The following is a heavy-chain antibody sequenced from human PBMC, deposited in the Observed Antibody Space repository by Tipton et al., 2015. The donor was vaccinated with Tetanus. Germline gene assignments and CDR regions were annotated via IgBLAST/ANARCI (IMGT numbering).Heavy chain of an antibody. V-gene: IGHV3-21*06. CDR2: ISSTSSYI. J-gene: IGHJ4*02. CDR1: GFTFSSFW. D-gene: IGHD5-18*01. CDR3: ARDGYTYGFDY. Sequence: SLRLSCAASGFTFSSFWMNWVRQAPGKGLEWVASISSTSSYIYYADSMKGRFTVSRDNSKNSLHLQVNSLRGEDTAVYYCARDGYTYGFDYWGQGTLVTVSS.